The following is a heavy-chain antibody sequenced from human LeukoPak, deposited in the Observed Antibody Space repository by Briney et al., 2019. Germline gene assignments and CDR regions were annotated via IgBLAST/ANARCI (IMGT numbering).Heavy chain of an antibody. J-gene: IGHJ3*02. D-gene: IGHD2-15*01. Sequence: GGSLRLSCAASGFTFSSYWMHWVRQAPGKGLVWVSRINSHGSSTKYPDSVKGRFTISRDNAKNTLYLQMNSLRAEDTAVYYCTRVVDGFDIWGQGTMVTVSS. CDR3: TRVVDGFDI. V-gene: IGHV3-74*03. CDR1: GFTFSSYW. CDR2: INSHGSST.